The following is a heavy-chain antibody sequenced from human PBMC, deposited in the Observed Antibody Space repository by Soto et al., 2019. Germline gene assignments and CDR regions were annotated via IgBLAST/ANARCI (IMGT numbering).Heavy chain of an antibody. CDR3: FIGRASGSYFLLVS. J-gene: IGHJ4*02. V-gene: IGHV1-8*01. Sequence: ASVKVSCKASGDTFTTYDINWVRQATGHGLEWMGWINPNSGNIGYAQRFQGRVTMTRDTAIRTAYMEVSSLRSDDTAVYYCFIGRASGSYFLLVSLGQAPLVTVPQ. CDR2: INPNSGNI. D-gene: IGHD3-10*01. CDR1: GDTFTTYD.